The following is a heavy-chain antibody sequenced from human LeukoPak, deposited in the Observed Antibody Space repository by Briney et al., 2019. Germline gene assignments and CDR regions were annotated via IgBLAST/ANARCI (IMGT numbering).Heavy chain of an antibody. D-gene: IGHD3-3*01. J-gene: IGHJ4*02. CDR3: ARGQLEGLLFD. CDR1: GGSISSYY. V-gene: IGHV4-59*01. CDR2: IYYSGST. Sequence: SETLSLTCTVPGGSISSYYWSWIRQPPGKGLEWIGYIYYSGSTNYNPSLKSRVTISVDTSKNQFSLKLSSVTAADTAVYYCARGQLEGLLFDWGQGTLVTVSS.